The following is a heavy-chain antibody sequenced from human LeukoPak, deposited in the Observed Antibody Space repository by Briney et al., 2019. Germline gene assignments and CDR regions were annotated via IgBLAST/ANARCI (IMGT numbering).Heavy chain of an antibody. D-gene: IGHD3-22*01. CDR1: GYTFTSYY. Sequence: GASVKVSCKASGYTFTSYYMHWVRQAPGQGLEWMGIINPSGGSTSYAQKFQGRVTMTRDMSTSTVYMELSSLRPEDTAVYYCARALGRVFYYYDSSGSGGFDPWGQGTLVTVSS. J-gene: IGHJ5*02. CDR3: ARALGRVFYYYDSSGSGGFDP. CDR2: INPSGGST. V-gene: IGHV1-46*01.